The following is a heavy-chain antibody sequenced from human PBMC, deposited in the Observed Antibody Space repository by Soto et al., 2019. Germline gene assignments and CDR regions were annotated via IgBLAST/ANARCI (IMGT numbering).Heavy chain of an antibody. CDR2: INGDGSST. D-gene: IGHD6-6*01. CDR1: GFTFSNYW. V-gene: IGHV3-74*01. CDR3: ARFGTAAREGHV. Sequence: GGSLRLSCAASGFTFSNYWMHWVRQAPGKGLVWVSRINGDGSSTNYADSVRGRFTISRDNTKNTLYLQMNSLRAEDTAIYYCARFGTAAREGHVWGQGTTVTVSS. J-gene: IGHJ6*02.